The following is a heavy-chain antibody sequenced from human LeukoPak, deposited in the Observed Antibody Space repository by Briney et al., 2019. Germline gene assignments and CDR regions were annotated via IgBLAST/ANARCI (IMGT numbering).Heavy chain of an antibody. CDR2: INHSGST. J-gene: IGHJ4*02. Sequence: SETLSLTCAVYGGSFSGYYWSWIRQPPGKGLEWIGEINHSGSTNYNPSLKSRVTISVDTSKNQFSLKLSSVTAADTAVYYCARGSMVLLWFGELFRYYFDYWGQGTLVIVSS. CDR3: ARGSMVLLWFGELFRYYFDY. CDR1: GGSFSGYY. V-gene: IGHV4-34*01. D-gene: IGHD3-10*01.